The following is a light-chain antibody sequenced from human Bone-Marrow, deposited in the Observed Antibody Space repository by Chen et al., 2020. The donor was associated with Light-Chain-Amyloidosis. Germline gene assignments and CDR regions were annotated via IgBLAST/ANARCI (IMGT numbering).Light chain of an antibody. Sequence: NFMLTQPHSVSESPGKTVIISCTRSSGSIATNYVQWYQQRTCSSPTTVIYEDDQRPSGVPDRFSGSLDMSSDSATPTIAGLKTEDEAEYYGQSYQVSSQAVFGGGTKLTLL. CDR2: EDD. CDR1: SGSIATNY. CDR3: QSYQVSSQAV. V-gene: IGLV6-57*01. J-gene: IGLJ3*02.